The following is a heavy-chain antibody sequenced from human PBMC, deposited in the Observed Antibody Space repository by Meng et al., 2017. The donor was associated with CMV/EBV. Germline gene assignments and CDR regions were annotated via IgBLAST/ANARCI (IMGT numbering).Heavy chain of an antibody. J-gene: IGHJ4*02. CDR3: ARDSYCGGDCYSDY. Sequence: GESLKISCAASGFTVSSNYMSWVRQAPGKGLEWVSVIYSGGSTYYADSVKGRFTISRDNSKNTLYLQMNSLRAEDTAVYYCARDSYCGGDCYSDYWGQGTLVTV. CDR1: GFTVSSNY. CDR2: IYSGGST. D-gene: IGHD2-21*01. V-gene: IGHV3-66*02.